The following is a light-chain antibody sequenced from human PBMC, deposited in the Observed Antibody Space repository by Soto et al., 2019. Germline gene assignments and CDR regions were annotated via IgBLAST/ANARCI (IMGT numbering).Light chain of an antibody. V-gene: IGKV1-17*03. J-gene: IGKJ2*01. CDR2: AAS. Sequence: DIQMTQSPSAMSASVGDGVTITCRASQGISNYLAWFQQKPGKAPKRLISAASSLQSGVPSRFSGSGSGTEFTLTISSLQPEDFPTYYCLHHNSYQYTFGQGTKLEIK. CDR1: QGISNY. CDR3: LHHNSYQYT.